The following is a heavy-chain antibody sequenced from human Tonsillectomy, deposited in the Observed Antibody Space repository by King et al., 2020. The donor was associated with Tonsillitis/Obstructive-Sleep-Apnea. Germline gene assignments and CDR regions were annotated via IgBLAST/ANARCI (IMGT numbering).Heavy chain of an antibody. CDR1: GYTFTSYY. CDR2: INPSGGST. D-gene: IGHD3-3*01. J-gene: IGHJ4*02. V-gene: IGHV1-46*01. Sequence: VQLVESGAEVKKPGASVKVSCKASGYTFTSYYMHWVRQAPGQGLEWMGIINPSGGSTSFAQKFRGRVTMTRDTSTSTVYMELSRLRSEDTAVYYCARGGMRGLVVGVVIAAGDSLDSWGLGTLVTVSS. CDR3: ARGGMRGLVVGVVIAAGDSLDS.